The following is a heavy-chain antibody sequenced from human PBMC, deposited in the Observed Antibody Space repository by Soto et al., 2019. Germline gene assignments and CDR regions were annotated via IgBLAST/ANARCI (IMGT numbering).Heavy chain of an antibody. D-gene: IGHD4-17*01. CDR2: IYESGST. V-gene: IGHV4-30-2*01. CDR1: GGSISSGGYS. Sequence: QLQLQESGSGLVKPSQTLSLTCAVSGGSISSGGYSWSWIRQPPGKGLEWIGYIYESGSTHYNPSLNSRVTISVDRAKTQFSLKLSSVTAADTAVYYCARAHYGDYGYGMDVWGQGTTVTVSS. J-gene: IGHJ6*01. CDR3: ARAHYGDYGYGMDV.